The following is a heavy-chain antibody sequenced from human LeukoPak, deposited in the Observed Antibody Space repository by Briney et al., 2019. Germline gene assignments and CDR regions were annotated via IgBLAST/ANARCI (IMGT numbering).Heavy chain of an antibody. Sequence: ASVKVSCKVSGYTLTELSMHWVRQAPGKGLEWMGGFDPEDGETIYAQKFQGRVTMTGDTSTDTAYMELSSLRSEDTAVYYCATSGKRRYGDFDYWGQGTLVTVSS. J-gene: IGHJ4*02. CDR1: GYTLTELS. V-gene: IGHV1-24*01. CDR3: ATSGKRRYGDFDY. D-gene: IGHD4-17*01. CDR2: FDPEDGET.